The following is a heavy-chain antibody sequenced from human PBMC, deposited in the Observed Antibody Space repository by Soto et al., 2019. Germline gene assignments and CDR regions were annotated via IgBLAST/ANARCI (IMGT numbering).Heavy chain of an antibody. CDR3: ASSQKGYNWNYFDH. J-gene: IGHJ4*02. CDR1: GGSISGSYYY. CDR2: VFYTGFT. Sequence: PSETLALTCAVSGGSISGSYYYWGWLRQSPGRGPEWIGSVFYTGFTSYNPSLESRVSVSVDTSKNQFSLKVSAVTAADTAVYYCASSQKGYNWNYFDHWGQGALVTVSS. V-gene: IGHV4-39*01. D-gene: IGHD1-20*01.